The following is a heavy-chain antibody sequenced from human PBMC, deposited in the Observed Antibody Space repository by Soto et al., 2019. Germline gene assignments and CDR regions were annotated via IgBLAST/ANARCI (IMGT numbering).Heavy chain of an antibody. Sequence: EVQLLESGGGLGQPGGSLRLSCAASGFTFSSYAMSWVRQAPGKGLEWVSAISGSGGSTYYADSVKGRFTISIDNSKNTLYLQMNSLRAEDTAVYYCAKFSGDSGYDHVMGPFDYWGQGTLFTVCS. D-gene: IGHD5-12*01. V-gene: IGHV3-23*01. CDR3: AKFSGDSGYDHVMGPFDY. CDR1: GFTFSSYA. CDR2: ISGSGGST. J-gene: IGHJ4*02.